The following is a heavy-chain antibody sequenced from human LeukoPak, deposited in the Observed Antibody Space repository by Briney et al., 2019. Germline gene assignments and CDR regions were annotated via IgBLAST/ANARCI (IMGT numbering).Heavy chain of an antibody. D-gene: IGHD2-15*01. CDR2: IYSGGST. Sequence: GGSLRLSCAASGFTVSGNYMSWVRQAPGKGLEWVSVIYSGGSTYYADSVKGRFTISRDNSKNTLYLQMNSLRAEDTAVYYCARDGYYCSGGSCYDGMDVWGKGTTVTVSS. CDR3: ARDGYYCSGGSCYDGMDV. V-gene: IGHV3-53*01. J-gene: IGHJ6*04. CDR1: GFTVSGNY.